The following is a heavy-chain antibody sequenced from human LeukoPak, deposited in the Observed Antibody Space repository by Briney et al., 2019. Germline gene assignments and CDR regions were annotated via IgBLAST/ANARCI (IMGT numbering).Heavy chain of an antibody. D-gene: IGHD2-2*01. CDR1: GFTVSGNY. Sequence: GGSLRLSCAVSGFTVSGNYMSWIRQAPGKGLEWVSLIYSDDTTLYADSVKGRFTISRDISKNTLYLQMSSLRAEDTAVYYCAKALRFTSRHGFDYWGQGTLVTVSS. CDR2: IYSDDTT. CDR3: AKALRFTSRHGFDY. J-gene: IGHJ4*02. V-gene: IGHV3-53*01.